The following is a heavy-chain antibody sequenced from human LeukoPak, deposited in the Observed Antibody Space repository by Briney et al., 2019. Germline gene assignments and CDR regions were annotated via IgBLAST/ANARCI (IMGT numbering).Heavy chain of an antibody. Sequence: ASVKVSCKASGYTFTGYYMHWVRQAPGQGLEWMGWINPNSGGTNYAQKFQGRVTMTRDTSISTAYMELSRLRSDDTAVYYCARMIVVVNPGRSEYYFDYWGQGTLVTVSS. CDR3: ARMIVVVNPGRSEYYFDY. J-gene: IGHJ4*02. CDR1: GYTFTGYY. D-gene: IGHD3-22*01. V-gene: IGHV1-2*02. CDR2: INPNSGGT.